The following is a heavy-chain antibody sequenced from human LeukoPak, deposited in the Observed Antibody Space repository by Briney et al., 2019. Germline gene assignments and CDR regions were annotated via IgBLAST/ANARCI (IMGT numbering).Heavy chain of an antibody. V-gene: IGHV5-51*01. CDR3: ASLKPDSSSGRAFDI. CDR2: IYPGDSDT. Sequence: GESMKISCKGSGYSFTSYWIGWVRQMPGKGLEWMGIIYPGDSDTRYSPSFQGQVTISADKSISTAYLQWSSLKASDTAMYYCASLKPDSSSGRAFDIWGQGTMVTVSS. D-gene: IGHD6-13*01. CDR1: GYSFTSYW. J-gene: IGHJ3*02.